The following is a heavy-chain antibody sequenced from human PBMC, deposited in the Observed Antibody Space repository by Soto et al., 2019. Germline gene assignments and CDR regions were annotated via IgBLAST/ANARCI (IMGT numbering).Heavy chain of an antibody. CDR2: IAESGDGT. CDR1: VFTFSRLP. J-gene: IGHJ3*01. V-gene: IGHV3-23*01. Sequence: LRLSCAASVFTFSRLPMIWVRETPCKGLEWVSAIAESGDGTDYIDSVKGRFTISRDNFKNTLYLQMNSVRAEDTAVYYCANRLGNYFLSGLPFDLWGQGTMVTVSS. CDR3: ANRLGNYFLSGLPFDL. D-gene: IGHD1-26*01.